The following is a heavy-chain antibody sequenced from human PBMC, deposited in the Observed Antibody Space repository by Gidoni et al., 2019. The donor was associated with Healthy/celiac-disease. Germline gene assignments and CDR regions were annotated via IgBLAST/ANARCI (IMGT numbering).Heavy chain of an antibody. CDR2: TRNKANSYTT. CDR1: GFTFSDHY. CDR3: ARVLRCSSTSCHDAFDI. Sequence: EVQLVESGGGLVQPGGSLRLSCAAAGFTFSDHYMDWVRQAPGKGLEGVGRTRNKANSYTTEYAASVKGRFTISRDDSKNSLYLQMSSLKTEDTAVYYCARVLRCSSTSCHDAFDIWGQGTMVTVSS. V-gene: IGHV3-72*01. J-gene: IGHJ3*02. D-gene: IGHD2-2*01.